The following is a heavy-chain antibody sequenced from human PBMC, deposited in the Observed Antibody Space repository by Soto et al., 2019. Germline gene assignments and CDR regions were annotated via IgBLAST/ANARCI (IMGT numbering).Heavy chain of an antibody. CDR2: ISAYNGNT. D-gene: IGHD3-9*01. CDR1: GYTFTSYG. CDR3: ALSYDILTGYNDY. J-gene: IGHJ4*02. V-gene: IGHV1-18*01. Sequence: ASVKVSCKASGYTFTSYGISWVRQAPGQGLEWMGWISAYNGNTNYAQKLQGRVNRTTDTSTSTAYMGLRSLRSDDTAVYYCALSYDILTGYNDYWGQGTLVTVSS.